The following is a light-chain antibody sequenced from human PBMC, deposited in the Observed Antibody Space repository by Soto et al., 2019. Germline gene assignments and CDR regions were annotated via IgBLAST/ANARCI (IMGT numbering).Light chain of an antibody. CDR3: QSYDSSLRLV. V-gene: IGLV1-40*01. CDR2: GNS. J-gene: IGLJ2*01. Sequence: QPVLTQPPSVSGAPGHRVTISCTGSSSNIGAGYDVHWYQQLPGTAPKLLSYGNSNRPSGVPDRFSGSKYGTSASLAITGLQAEDEADYYCQSYDSSLRLVFGGGTQLPVL. CDR1: SSNIGAGYD.